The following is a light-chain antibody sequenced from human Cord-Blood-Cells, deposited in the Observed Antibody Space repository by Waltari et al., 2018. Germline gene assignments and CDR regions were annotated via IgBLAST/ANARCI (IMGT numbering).Light chain of an antibody. CDR1: SSDVGGCNH. V-gene: IGLV2-14*01. CDR3: ISYTSSTTLV. Sequence: QSALTQPAYVSGSPGQSITISCTGTSSDVGGCNHVSWYQQHPGKAPKLMIYDVSNRPSGVPNRVSGSKSVNTASLTISGLQADDEADDYCISYTSSTTLVFGGGTKLTGL. CDR2: DVS. J-gene: IGLJ2*01.